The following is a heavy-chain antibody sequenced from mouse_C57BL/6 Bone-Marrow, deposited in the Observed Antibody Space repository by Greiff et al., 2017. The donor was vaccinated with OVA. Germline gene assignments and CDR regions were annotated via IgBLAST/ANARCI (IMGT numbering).Heavy chain of an antibody. Sequence: QVQLQQSGAELARPGASVKLSCKASGYTFTSYGISWVKQRTGQGLEWIGEIYPRSGNNSYNEKFKGKAKLTEDKSSSPASMELRSLTSADSAVYFCASSVFPVSFFYSFDYWGQGTTLTVSS. J-gene: IGHJ2*01. V-gene: IGHV1-81*01. CDR1: GYTFTSYG. CDR3: ASSVFPVSFFYSFDY. CDR2: IYPRSGNN.